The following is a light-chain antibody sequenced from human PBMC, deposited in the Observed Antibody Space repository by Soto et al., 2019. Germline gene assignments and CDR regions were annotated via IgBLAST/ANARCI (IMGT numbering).Light chain of an antibody. CDR2: EDT. CDR3: CPYAGTGTSLV. J-gene: IGLJ2*01. CDR1: SSDVGSYNL. Sequence: QSALTQPASVSGSPGQSITISCTGTSSDVGSYNLVSWYQQLPGKVPKLIIFEDTKRPSGVSNRFSGSKSGNTASLTISGLQAEDEADYHCCPYAGTGTSLVFGGGTQLTVL. V-gene: IGLV2-23*01.